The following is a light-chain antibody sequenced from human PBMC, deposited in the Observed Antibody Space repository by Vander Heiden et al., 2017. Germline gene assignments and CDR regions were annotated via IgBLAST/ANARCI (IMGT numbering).Light chain of an antibody. CDR1: QSVSSY. CDR2: DAS. CDR3: QQRSNWHPLT. V-gene: IGKV3-11*01. J-gene: IGKJ4*01. Sequence: ELVFTQSPATLSLSPGERATLSCRASQSVSSYLAWYQQKPGQAPRLLVYDASDRATGIPARFSGSGSGTDFTLTISSLEPEDFAVYYCQQRSNWHPLTFGGGTKVEIK.